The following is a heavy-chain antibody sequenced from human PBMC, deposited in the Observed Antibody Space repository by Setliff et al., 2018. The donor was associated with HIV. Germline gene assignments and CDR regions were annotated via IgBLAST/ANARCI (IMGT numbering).Heavy chain of an antibody. D-gene: IGHD5-12*01. CDR2: INSDGGGT. CDR1: GFTFSSYW. Sequence: PGGSLRLSCAASGFTFSSYWMHWVRQAPGKGLVWVSRINSDGGGTSYADSVKGRFTISRDNAKNTLYLQMNSLRAEDMAVYYCARGHSGYKNGMDVWGQGTTVTVSS. V-gene: IGHV3-74*01. J-gene: IGHJ6*02. CDR3: ARGHSGYKNGMDV.